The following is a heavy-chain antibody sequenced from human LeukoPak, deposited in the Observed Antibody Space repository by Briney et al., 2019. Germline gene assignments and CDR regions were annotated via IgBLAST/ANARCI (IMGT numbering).Heavy chain of an antibody. CDR1: GGSISSYY. CDR2: IYYSGST. CDR3: ARRRGTYYYYGMDV. J-gene: IGHJ6*02. Sequence: SETLSLTCTVSGGSISSYYWSWIRQPPGKGLEWIGYIYYSGSTNYNPSLKSRVTISVDTSKNQFSLKLSSVTAADTAVYYCARRRGTYYYYGMDVWGQGTTVTVS. V-gene: IGHV4-59*08.